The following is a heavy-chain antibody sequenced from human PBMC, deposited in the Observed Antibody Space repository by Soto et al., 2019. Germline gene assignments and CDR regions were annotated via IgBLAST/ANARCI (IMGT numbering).Heavy chain of an antibody. J-gene: IGHJ3*02. Sequence: SVKVSCKASGFTFTSSAVQWVRQARGQRLEWIGWIVVGSGNTNYAQKFQERVTITRDMSTSTAYMELSSLRSEDTAVYYCAAAIPKLKDSSGRDAFDIWGQGTTVTVSS. CDR2: IVVGSGNT. CDR3: AAAIPKLKDSSGRDAFDI. CDR1: GFTFTSSA. V-gene: IGHV1-58*01. D-gene: IGHD3-22*01.